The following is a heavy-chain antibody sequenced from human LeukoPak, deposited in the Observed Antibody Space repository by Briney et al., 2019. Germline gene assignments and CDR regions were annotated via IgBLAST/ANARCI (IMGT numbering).Heavy chain of an antibody. CDR1: GFTFSSYA. J-gene: IGHJ6*02. CDR2: ISGSGGST. D-gene: IGHD6-19*01. Sequence: GESLRLSCAASGFTFSSYAMSWVRQAPGKGLEWVSAISGSGGSTYYADSVKGRFTISRDNSKNTLYLQMNSLRAEDTAVYYCAKAAVAAYFYYYGMDVWGQGTTVTVSS. CDR3: AKAAVAAYFYYYGMDV. V-gene: IGHV3-23*01.